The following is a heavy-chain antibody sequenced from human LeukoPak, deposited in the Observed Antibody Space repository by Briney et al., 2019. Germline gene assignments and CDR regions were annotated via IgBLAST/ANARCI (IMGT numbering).Heavy chain of an antibody. Sequence: PSETLSLTCTVSSGSIDSYYWSWIRQPPGKGLEWIGYIYYVGSTDYNPSLKSRVTISVDTSKNQFSLKLRSVTAADSAVYYCARGLYSCGYVSFDFWGQGTLVTVSS. CDR3: ARGLYSCGYVSFDF. CDR2: IYYVGST. CDR1: SGSIDSYY. J-gene: IGHJ4*02. V-gene: IGHV4-59*01. D-gene: IGHD5-18*01.